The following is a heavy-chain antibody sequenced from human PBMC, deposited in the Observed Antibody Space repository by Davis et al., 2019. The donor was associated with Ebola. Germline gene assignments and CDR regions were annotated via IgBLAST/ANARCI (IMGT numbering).Heavy chain of an antibody. CDR1: GFTFSDYY. V-gene: IGHV3-11*04. CDR2: ISSSGSTI. CDR3: ARDGRFLEWLSRHYYYGMDV. Sequence: GGSLRLSCAASGFTFSDYYMSWIRQAPGKGLEWVSYISSSGSTIYYADSVKGRFTISRDNAKNSLYLQMNSLRAEDTAVYYCARDGRFLEWLSRHYYYGMDVWGQGTTVTVSS. D-gene: IGHD3-3*01. J-gene: IGHJ6*02.